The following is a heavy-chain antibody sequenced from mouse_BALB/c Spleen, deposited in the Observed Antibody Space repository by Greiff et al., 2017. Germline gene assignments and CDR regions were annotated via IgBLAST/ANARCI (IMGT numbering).Heavy chain of an antibody. CDR2: INPDSSTI. CDR3: ARPNYYGSSYSAWFAY. V-gene: IGHV4-1*02. Sequence: EVQWVESGGGLVQPGGSLKLSCAASGFDFSRYWMSWVRQAPGKGLEWIGEINPDSSTINYTPSLKDKFIISRDNAKNTLYLQMSKVRSEDTALYYCARPNYYGSSYSAWFAYWGQGTLVTVSA. J-gene: IGHJ3*01. CDR1: GFDFSRYW. D-gene: IGHD1-1*01.